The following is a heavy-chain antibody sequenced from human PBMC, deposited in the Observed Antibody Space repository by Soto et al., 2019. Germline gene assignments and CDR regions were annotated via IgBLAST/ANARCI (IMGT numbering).Heavy chain of an antibody. D-gene: IGHD1-26*01. CDR3: ARVVLSLAAYYHYLLSF. V-gene: IGHV1-2*04. Sequence: ASVKVSCKASGYTFTGYYMHWVRQAPGQGLEWMGWINPNSGGTNYAQKFQGWVTMTRDTSISTAYMELSRLRSDDTAVYYCARVVLSLAAYYHYLLSFCGQGSSVPVSS. CDR1: GYTFTGYY. CDR2: INPNSGGT. J-gene: IGHJ6*02.